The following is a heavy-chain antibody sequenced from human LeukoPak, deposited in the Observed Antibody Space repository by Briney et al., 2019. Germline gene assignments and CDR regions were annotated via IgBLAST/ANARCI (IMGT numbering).Heavy chain of an antibody. D-gene: IGHD6-19*01. J-gene: IGHJ4*02. CDR1: GGSISSYY. V-gene: IGHV4-59*08. CDR3: AFLSSGWYVIDY. Sequence: SETLSLTCTVSGGSISSYYWSWIRQPLGKGLEWIGYIYYSGSTNYNPSLKSRVTISVDTSKNQFSLKLSSVTAADTAVYYCAFLSSGWYVIDYWGQGTLVTVSS. CDR2: IYYSGST.